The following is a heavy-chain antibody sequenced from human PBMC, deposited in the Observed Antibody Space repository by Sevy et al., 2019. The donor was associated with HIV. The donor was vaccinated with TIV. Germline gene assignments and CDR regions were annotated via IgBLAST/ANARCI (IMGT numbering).Heavy chain of an antibody. D-gene: IGHD1-1*01. J-gene: IGHJ6*02. CDR2: IYPGDSDT. CDR1: GYRFADYW. V-gene: IGHV5-51*01. Sequence: GESLKISCKASGYRFADYWIGWVRQMPGKGLEYMGIIYPGDSDTRYSPPFQGQVTISVDKSISTAYLRWGSLKASDSAIYYCARGARGTLPAYYYYTLNVWGQGTTVTVSS. CDR3: ARGARGTLPAYYYYTLNV.